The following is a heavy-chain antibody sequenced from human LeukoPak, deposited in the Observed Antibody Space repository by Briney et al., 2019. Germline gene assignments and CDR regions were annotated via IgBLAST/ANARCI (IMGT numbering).Heavy chain of an antibody. CDR3: ARDGAHYYGSGDAFDI. Sequence: SETLSLTCTVSGGSISSSIYYWGWIRQPPGKGLEWIGSIYYNANTYYNPSLKSRVTISVDTSKNQFSLKLSSVTAADTAVYYCARDGAHYYGSGDAFDIWGQGTMVTVSS. D-gene: IGHD3-10*01. V-gene: IGHV4-39*07. CDR2: IYYNANT. J-gene: IGHJ3*02. CDR1: GGSISSSIYY.